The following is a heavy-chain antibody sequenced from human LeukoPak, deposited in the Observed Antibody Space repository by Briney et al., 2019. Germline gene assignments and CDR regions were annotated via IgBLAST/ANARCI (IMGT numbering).Heavy chain of an antibody. CDR3: ARYPEVRGVNWFDP. J-gene: IGHJ5*02. CDR1: GGSFSGYY. Sequence: SETLSLTCAVYGGSFSGYYWSWIRQPPGKGLEWIGEINHSGSTNYNPSLKSRVTISVDTSKNQFSLKLSSVTAADTAVYYCARYPEVRGVNWFDPWGQGTLVTVSS. D-gene: IGHD3-10*01. CDR2: INHSGST. V-gene: IGHV4-34*01.